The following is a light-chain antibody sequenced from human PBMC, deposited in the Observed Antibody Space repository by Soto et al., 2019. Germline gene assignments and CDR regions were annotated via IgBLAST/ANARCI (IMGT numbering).Light chain of an antibody. Sequence: EIVLTQSPGTLSLSPGERATLSCRASQSVSSSYLAWYQQKPGLAPRLLIYDASNRATGIPDRFSGSGSGTDYILTINRLEPEDFAVYYCQQYGNAPITFGQGTRLEIK. CDR3: QQYGNAPIT. V-gene: IGKV3D-20*01. CDR2: DAS. J-gene: IGKJ5*01. CDR1: QSVSSSY.